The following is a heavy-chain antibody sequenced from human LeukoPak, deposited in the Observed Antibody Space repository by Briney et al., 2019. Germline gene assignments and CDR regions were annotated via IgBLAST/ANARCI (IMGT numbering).Heavy chain of an antibody. V-gene: IGHV3-23*01. Sequence: GGSLRLSCAASGFTFSSYAMSWVRQAPGKGLEWVSAISGSGGSTYYADSVKGRFTISRDNSKNTLYLQMNSLRAEDTAVYYCAKDRGAAAGIPEKPFDYWGQGTLVTVSS. CDR2: ISGSGGST. CDR3: AKDRGAAAGIPEKPFDY. D-gene: IGHD6-13*01. CDR1: GFTFSSYA. J-gene: IGHJ4*02.